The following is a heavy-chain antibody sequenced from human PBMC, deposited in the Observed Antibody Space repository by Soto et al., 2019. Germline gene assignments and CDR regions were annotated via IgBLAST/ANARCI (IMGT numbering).Heavy chain of an antibody. J-gene: IGHJ4*02. CDR3: ARTPNLYYYDSSGYYRPPGVYYFDY. Sequence: GASVKVSCKASGGTFSSYAISWVRQAPGQGLEWMGGIIPIFGTANYAQKFQGRVTITADESTSTAYMELSSLRSEDTAVYYCARTPNLYYYDSSGYYRPPGVYYFDYWGQGTLVTVSS. V-gene: IGHV1-69*13. D-gene: IGHD3-22*01. CDR1: GGTFSSYA. CDR2: IIPIFGTA.